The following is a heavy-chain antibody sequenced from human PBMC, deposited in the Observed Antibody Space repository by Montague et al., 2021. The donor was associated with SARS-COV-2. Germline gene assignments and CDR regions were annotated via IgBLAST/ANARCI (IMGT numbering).Heavy chain of an antibody. CDR3: ARGQVTISGVLIFIPAAGHLDG. CDR1: SGSFSDFD. D-gene: IGHD3-3*01. CDR2: INHTGSA. Sequence: SETLSLTCAVYSGSFSDFDWTWIRQSQEKGLEWIWEINHTGSATYNPSLKVRGTLSRSTSKNQFSLKLQSVTPADTGVYYCARGQVTISGVLIFIPAAGHLDGWGQGTSVTVSS. V-gene: IGHV4-34*01. J-gene: IGHJ3*01.